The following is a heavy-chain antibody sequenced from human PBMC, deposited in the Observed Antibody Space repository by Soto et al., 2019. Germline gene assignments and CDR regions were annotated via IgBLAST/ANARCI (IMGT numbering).Heavy chain of an antibody. CDR1: GFSFSDYY. Sequence: QEQLVESGGGVVKPGGSLRLSCTASGFSFSDYYMSWSRQAPGQGLECIGYISSSGNSIYYADSVKGRFTVSRDNAKNSLYLHMNSLTAEDTAMYYCVRDDDYGGTNNWFDPWGQGTLVTVSS. CDR2: ISSSGNSI. CDR3: VRDDDYGGTNNWFDP. D-gene: IGHD4-17*01. V-gene: IGHV3-11*01. J-gene: IGHJ5*02.